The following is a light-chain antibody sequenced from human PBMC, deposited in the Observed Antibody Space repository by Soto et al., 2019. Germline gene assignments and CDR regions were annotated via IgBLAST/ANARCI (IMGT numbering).Light chain of an antibody. CDR1: QSGLSSSNNKNY. CDR2: WAS. J-gene: IGKJ1*01. CDR3: QQYYVTPRT. Sequence: IVMTQSPESLAVSLGERATINCKSSQSGLSSSNNKNYLAWYQQTPGQPPKLLIYWASSRDSVVPDRFSGSGSGTDFTLTISSLQNEDVAVYFCQQYYVTPRTFGPGTKVEIK. V-gene: IGKV4-1*01.